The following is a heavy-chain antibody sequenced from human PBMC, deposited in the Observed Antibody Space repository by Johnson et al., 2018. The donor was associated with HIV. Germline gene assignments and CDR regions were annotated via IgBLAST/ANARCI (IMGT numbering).Heavy chain of an antibody. CDR1: GFTFSGSA. D-gene: IGHD2-15*01. CDR2: IRSKANSYAT. J-gene: IGHJ3*02. V-gene: IGHV3-73*01. CDR3: AKDQRGYCSGGSCYGGAFDI. Sequence: VQLVESGGGVVQPGGYLRLSCAASGFTFSGSAMHWVRQASGKGLEWVGRIRSKANSYATTYAASVKGRFTISRDDSKNTLYLQMNSLRAEDTAVYYCAKDQRGYCSGGSCYGGAFDIWGQGTMVTVSS.